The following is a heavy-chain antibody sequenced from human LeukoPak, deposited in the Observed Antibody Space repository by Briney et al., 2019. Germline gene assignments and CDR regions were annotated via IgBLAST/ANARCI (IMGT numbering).Heavy chain of an antibody. Sequence: SETLSLTCAVYGGSFSGYYWSWIRQPPGKGLEWIGEINHSGSTNYNPSLKSRVTISVDTSKNQFSLKLSSVTAADTAVYYCARGFVSYYYGPGSYEGPDYWGQGTLVTVSS. CDR1: GGSFSGYY. V-gene: IGHV4-34*01. J-gene: IGHJ4*02. CDR2: INHSGST. D-gene: IGHD3-10*01. CDR3: ARGFVSYYYGPGSYEGPDY.